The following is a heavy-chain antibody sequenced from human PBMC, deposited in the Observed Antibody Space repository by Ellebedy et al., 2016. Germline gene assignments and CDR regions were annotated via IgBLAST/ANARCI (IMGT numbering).Heavy chain of an antibody. CDR2: VQYSGST. Sequence: SETLSLXXTVSGGSVSSGGYYWTWIRQPPGKGLEWIGYVQYSGSTSYKSSLKSRATISIDSSKNQFSLELRSVTTADTAVYYCARLYGDYLKADYWGQGTLVTVSS. CDR1: GGSVSSGGYY. J-gene: IGHJ4*02. V-gene: IGHV4-30-4*01. D-gene: IGHD4-17*01. CDR3: ARLYGDYLKADY.